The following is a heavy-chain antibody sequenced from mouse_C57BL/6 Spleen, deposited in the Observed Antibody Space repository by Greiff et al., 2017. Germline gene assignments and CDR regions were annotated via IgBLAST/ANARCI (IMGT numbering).Heavy chain of an antibody. Sequence: QVQLQQPGAELVKPGASVTLSCKASGYTFTSYWMQWVKQRPGQGLEWLGEIDPSDSYTNYNQKFKGKATLTVDTSSSTAYMQLSSLTSEDSAVYYCARGDGNWYFDVWGTGTTVTVSS. J-gene: IGHJ1*03. CDR2: IDPSDSYT. CDR1: GYTFTSYW. CDR3: ARGDGNWYFDV. D-gene: IGHD3-3*01. V-gene: IGHV1-50*01.